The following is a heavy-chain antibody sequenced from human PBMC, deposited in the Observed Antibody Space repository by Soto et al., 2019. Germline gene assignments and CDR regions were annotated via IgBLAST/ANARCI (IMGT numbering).Heavy chain of an antibody. Sequence: QVQLQESGPGLVKPSGTLSLTCAVSGGSISSSNWWSWVRQPPGKGLEWIGEIYHSGSTNYNPSLKSRVTISVDQSKNQCSLKLSSVTAADTAVYYCARKVRGPNWFDPWGQGTLVTVSS. CDR2: IYHSGST. CDR3: ARKVRGPNWFDP. CDR1: GGSISSSNW. D-gene: IGHD3-16*01. J-gene: IGHJ5*02. V-gene: IGHV4-4*02.